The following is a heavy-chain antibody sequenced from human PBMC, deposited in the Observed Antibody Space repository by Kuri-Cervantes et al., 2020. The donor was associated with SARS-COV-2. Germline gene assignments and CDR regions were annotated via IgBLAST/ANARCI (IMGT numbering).Heavy chain of an antibody. CDR3: ARRNSPYSSSSYYFDY. Sequence: SETLSLTCTVSGGSISSSSYYWGWIRQPPGKGLEWIGSIYYSGGTYYNPSLKSRVTISVDTSKNQFSLKLSSVTAADTAVYYCARRNSPYSSSSYYFDYWGQGTLVTVSS. CDR1: GGSISSSSYY. CDR2: IYYSGGT. V-gene: IGHV4-39*01. D-gene: IGHD6-13*01. J-gene: IGHJ4*02.